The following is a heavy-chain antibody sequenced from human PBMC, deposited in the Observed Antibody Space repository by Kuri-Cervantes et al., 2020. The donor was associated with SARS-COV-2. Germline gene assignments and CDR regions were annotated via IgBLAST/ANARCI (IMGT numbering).Heavy chain of an antibody. CDR3: ARSVPPVYLDYDFWSGPLGYYYYMDV. J-gene: IGHJ6*03. CDR2: ISAYNGNT. D-gene: IGHD3-3*01. Sequence: ASVKVSCKASGDSFSSYSFNWVRQAPGQGLEWMGWISAYNGNTNYAQKLQGRVTMTTDTSTSTAYMELRSLRSDDTAVYYCARSVPPVYLDYDFWSGPLGYYYYMDVWGKGTTVTVSS. CDR1: GDSFSSYS. V-gene: IGHV1-18*01.